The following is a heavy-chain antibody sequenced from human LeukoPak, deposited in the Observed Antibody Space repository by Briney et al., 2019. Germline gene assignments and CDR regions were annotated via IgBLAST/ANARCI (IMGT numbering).Heavy chain of an antibody. CDR1: GYSFTTYG. D-gene: IGHD3-22*01. CDR3: ARAVHSSGYSGGFDY. J-gene: IGHJ4*02. CDR2: ISAYNGNT. Sequence: ASVKVSCKASGYSFTTYGISWVRQAPGQGLEWMGWISAYNGNTNYAQKLQGRVTMTTDTSTSTAYMELRSLRSDDTAVYYCARAVHSSGYSGGFDYWGQGTLVTVSS. V-gene: IGHV1-18*01.